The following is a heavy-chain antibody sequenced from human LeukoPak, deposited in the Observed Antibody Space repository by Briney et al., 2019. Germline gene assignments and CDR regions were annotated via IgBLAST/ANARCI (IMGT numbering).Heavy chain of an antibody. CDR3: ARGAVRDYDFWSGLNWFDP. CDR2: IIPIFGTA. CDR1: GGTFSSYA. J-gene: IGHJ5*02. V-gene: IGHV1-69*05. Sequence: ASVKVSCKASGGTFSSYAISWVRQAPGQGLEWMGGIIPIFGTANYAQKFQGRVTITTDESTSTAYMELSSLRSEDTAVYYCARGAVRDYDFWSGLNWFDPWGQGTLVTVSS. D-gene: IGHD3-3*01.